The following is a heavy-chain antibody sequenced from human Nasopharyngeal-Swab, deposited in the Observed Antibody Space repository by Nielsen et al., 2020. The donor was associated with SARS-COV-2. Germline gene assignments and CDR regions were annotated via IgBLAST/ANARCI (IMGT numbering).Heavy chain of an antibody. CDR2: IYSDGST. D-gene: IGHD2-2*01. Sequence: GESLKISCEASGFTVSSNYMSWVRQAPGKGLEWVSVIYSDGSTSYADSVKGRFTISRDKSKNTLYLQMNSLRTEDTAVYYCAKESSTYYYDNWGQGTLVTVSS. J-gene: IGHJ4*02. CDR1: GFTVSSNY. CDR3: AKESSTYYYDN. V-gene: IGHV3-53*01.